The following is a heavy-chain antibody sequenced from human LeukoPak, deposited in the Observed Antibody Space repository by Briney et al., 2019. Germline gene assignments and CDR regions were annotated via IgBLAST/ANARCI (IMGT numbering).Heavy chain of an antibody. CDR1: GYSFTSYW. Sequence: GESLKISCKGSGYSFTSYWIGWVRQMPGKGLEWMGIIYPGDSDTRYSPSFQGQVTISADKSISTAYLQWSSLKASDTAMYYCARPSDSSGPYYYYYGMDVWGQGTTVTVSS. D-gene: IGHD6-19*01. V-gene: IGHV5-51*01. CDR2: IYPGDSDT. CDR3: ARPSDSSGPYYYYYGMDV. J-gene: IGHJ6*02.